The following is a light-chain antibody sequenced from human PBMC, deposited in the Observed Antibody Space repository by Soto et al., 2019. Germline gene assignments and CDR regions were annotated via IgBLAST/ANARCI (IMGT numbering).Light chain of an antibody. V-gene: IGKV3-20*01. Sequence: ETVLTQSPGTLSLSPGERATLSCRASQSVINNYLAWYQQTPVQAPRLLIYGASTRATGTPDRFSGSGSGTDFTLTITRLEPRYSAVYYCQQYGSSVYTFGQGTKLEIK. CDR2: GAS. CDR1: QSVINNY. J-gene: IGKJ2*01. CDR3: QQYGSSVYT.